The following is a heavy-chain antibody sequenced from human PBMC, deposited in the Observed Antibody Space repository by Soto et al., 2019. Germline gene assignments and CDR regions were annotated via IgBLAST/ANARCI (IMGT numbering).Heavy chain of an antibody. J-gene: IGHJ6*03. D-gene: IGHD3-10*01. V-gene: IGHV4-59*08. CDR3: ARRRLLWGSDYYYMDV. CDR2: IYYSGST. CDR1: GGSISSYY. Sequence: SETLSLTCTVAGGSISSYYWSWIRQPPGKGLEWIGYIYYSGSTNYNPSLKSRVTISVDTSKNQFSLKLSSVTAADTAVYYCARRRLLWGSDYYYMDVWGKGTTVTVSS.